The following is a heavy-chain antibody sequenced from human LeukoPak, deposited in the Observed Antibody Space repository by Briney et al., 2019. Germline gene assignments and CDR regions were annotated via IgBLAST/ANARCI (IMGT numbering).Heavy chain of an antibody. CDR3: ARRGVKTTRFDY. CDR2: LYNSGTT. J-gene: IGHJ4*02. CDR1: GGSINTYY. D-gene: IGHD1-1*01. V-gene: IGHV4-59*01. Sequence: SETLSLTCTVSGGSINTYYWSWIRQPPRQGLEWIGYLYNSGTTNYNPSLTSRVSISGDTAKNQFSLKLNSVTAADTAVYYCARRGVKTTRFDYWGQGILVTVSS.